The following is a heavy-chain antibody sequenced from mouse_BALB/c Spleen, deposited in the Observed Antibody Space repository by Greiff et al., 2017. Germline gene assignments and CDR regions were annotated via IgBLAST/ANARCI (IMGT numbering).Heavy chain of an antibody. CDR2: INPSNGGT. Sequence: VQLQQPGAELVKPGASVKLSCKASGYTFTSYYMYWVKQRPGQGLEWIGGINPSNGGTNFNEKFKSKATLTVDKSSSTAYMQLSSLTSEDSAVYYCTRGYGNYPAYWGQGTLVTVSA. V-gene: IGHV1S81*02. J-gene: IGHJ3*01. CDR1: GYTFTSYY. D-gene: IGHD2-1*01. CDR3: TRGYGNYPAY.